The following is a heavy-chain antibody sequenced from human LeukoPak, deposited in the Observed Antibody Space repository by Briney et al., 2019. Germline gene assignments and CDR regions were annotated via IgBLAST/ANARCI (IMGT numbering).Heavy chain of an antibody. D-gene: IGHD3-9*01. CDR1: GGSISSYY. J-gene: IGHJ4*02. CDR3: ARSRLTDTAHDY. Sequence: SETLSLTCTVSGGSISSYYWSWIRQPPGKGLEWIGYIYYSGSTNYNPSLKSRVTISVDTSKNQFSLKLSSVTAADTAVYYCARSRLTDTAHDYWGQGTLVTVSS. CDR2: IYYSGST. V-gene: IGHV4-59*12.